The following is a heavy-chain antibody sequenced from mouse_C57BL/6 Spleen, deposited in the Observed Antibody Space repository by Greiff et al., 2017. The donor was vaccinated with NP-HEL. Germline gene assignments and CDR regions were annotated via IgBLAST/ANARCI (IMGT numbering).Heavy chain of an antibody. CDR1: GYTFTSYW. CDR3: ARGTGQLGAWFAY. Sequence: QVQLQQPGAELVRPGTSVKLSCTASGYTFTSYWMHWVKQRPGQGLEWIGVIDPSDSYTNYNQKFKGKATLTVDTSSSTAYMQLSSLTSEDSAVDYCARGTGQLGAWFAYWGQGTLVTVSA. J-gene: IGHJ3*01. CDR2: IDPSDSYT. V-gene: IGHV1-59*01. D-gene: IGHD3-2*01.